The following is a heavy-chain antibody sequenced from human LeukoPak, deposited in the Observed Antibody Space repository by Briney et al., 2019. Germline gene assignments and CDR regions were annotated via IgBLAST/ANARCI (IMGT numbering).Heavy chain of an antibody. V-gene: IGHV4-34*01. D-gene: IGHD7-27*01. Sequence: SETLSLTCAVSGGSFSGYYWSWIRQPPGKGLEWIGESNHIRNTNYNPSLKSRVTISVDTSKKQFSLNLSSVTAADTAVYYCARVLGNSLHDWGQGTLVTVSS. J-gene: IGHJ4*02. CDR2: SNHIRNT. CDR1: GGSFSGYY. CDR3: ARVLGNSLHD.